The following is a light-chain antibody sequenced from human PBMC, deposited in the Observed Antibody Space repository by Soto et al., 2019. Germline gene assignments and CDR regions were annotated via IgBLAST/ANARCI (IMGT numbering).Light chain of an antibody. V-gene: IGKV3-20*01. Sequence: IVLTQSPDKLSSSPGETTTLSCRSSQSVSSNYLAWYQKKPGQDPRLLMYGASSRATGIPDRFSGSASGTDFNLTISRLETEDFAMYDGQQYGSSTITFGQGTRVEIK. J-gene: IGKJ5*01. CDR3: QQYGSSTIT. CDR2: GAS. CDR1: QSVSSNY.